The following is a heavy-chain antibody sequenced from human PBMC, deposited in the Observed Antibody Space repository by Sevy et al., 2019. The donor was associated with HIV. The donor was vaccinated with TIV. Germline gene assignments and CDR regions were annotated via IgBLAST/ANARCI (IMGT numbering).Heavy chain of an antibody. CDR2: INWSGSNT. CDR3: ARNTYYCDTTGFGAFDL. Sequence: GGSLRLSCAASGFTFSDYAMSWVRQAPGKGLEWVSGINWSGSNTGYADSVKGRFTISRDDAKNSLFLQMKSLRAEDTALYYCARNTYYCDTTGFGAFDLWGQGTLVTVSS. CDR1: GFTFSDYA. D-gene: IGHD3-22*01. J-gene: IGHJ3*01. V-gene: IGHV3-20*04.